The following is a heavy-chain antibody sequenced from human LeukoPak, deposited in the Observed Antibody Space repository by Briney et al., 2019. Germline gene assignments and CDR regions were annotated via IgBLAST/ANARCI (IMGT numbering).Heavy chain of an antibody. V-gene: IGHV4-34*01. J-gene: IGHJ4*02. CDR2: INHRRST. CDR3: TRVVWADCCGSYLDS. D-gene: IGHD1-26*01. Sequence: IPSETLSLTCAVYSGSFSDYYWSWIRQPPGKGLEWIGEINHRRSTNYNPSLKSRVTMSVDTSKNQFSLKLTSVTAADTAVYYCTRVVWADCCGSYLDSWGQGTLVTVSS. CDR1: SGSFSDYY.